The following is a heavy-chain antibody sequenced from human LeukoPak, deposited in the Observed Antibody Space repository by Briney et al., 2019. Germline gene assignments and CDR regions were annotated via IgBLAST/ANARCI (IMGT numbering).Heavy chain of an antibody. D-gene: IGHD5-24*01. CDR1: GFTFSSYA. CDR2: IPYDGSNK. V-gene: IGHV3-30-3*01. Sequence: GGSLRLSCAASGFTFSSYAMHWVRQAPGKGLEWVAVIPYDGSNKYYADSVKGRFTISRDNSKNTLYLQMNSLRAEDTAVYYCARDSVEMATILYLFDYWAQGTLVTVSS. CDR3: ARDSVEMATILYLFDY. J-gene: IGHJ4*02.